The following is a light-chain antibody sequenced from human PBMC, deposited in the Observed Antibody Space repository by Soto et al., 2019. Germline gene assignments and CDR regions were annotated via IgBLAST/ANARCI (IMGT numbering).Light chain of an antibody. Sequence: ETVLTQSPGTLSLSPRERATLSCRASQSISSGYLAWYQQRPGQAPRLLISGASNRATGIPDRFSGSGSGTDFTLTISRLEPEDFAVYYCQQYRGSPLVTFGGGTKVEIK. V-gene: IGKV3-20*01. J-gene: IGKJ4*01. CDR3: QQYRGSPLVT. CDR1: QSISSGY. CDR2: GAS.